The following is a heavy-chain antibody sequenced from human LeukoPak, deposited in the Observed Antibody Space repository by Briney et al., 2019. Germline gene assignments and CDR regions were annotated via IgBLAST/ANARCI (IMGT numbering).Heavy chain of an antibody. Sequence: SETLSLTCTVSGGSFNSYYWSWIRQPPGKGLEWIAYIYYSGSTSYNPSLKSRVTISVDTSKNQFSLKLNSVTAADTAMYYCARLFHPALSGNYPFDYWGQGTLVTVSS. CDR3: ARLFHPALSGNYPFDY. V-gene: IGHV4-59*01. CDR2: IYYSGST. D-gene: IGHD1-26*01. J-gene: IGHJ4*02. CDR1: GGSFNSYY.